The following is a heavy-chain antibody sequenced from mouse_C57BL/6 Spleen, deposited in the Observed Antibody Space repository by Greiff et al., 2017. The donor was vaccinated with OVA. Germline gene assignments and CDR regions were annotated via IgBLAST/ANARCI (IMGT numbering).Heavy chain of an antibody. Sequence: EVMLVESGGGLVQPKGSLKLSCAASGFSFNTYAMNWVRQAPGKGLEWVARIRSKSNNYATYYADSVKDRFTISRDDSESMLYLQMNNLKTEDTAMYYCVRTSYYSNYIYAMDYWGQGTSVTVSS. D-gene: IGHD2-5*01. CDR3: VRTSYYSNYIYAMDY. J-gene: IGHJ4*01. CDR1: GFSFNTYA. CDR2: IRSKSNNYAT. V-gene: IGHV10-1*01.